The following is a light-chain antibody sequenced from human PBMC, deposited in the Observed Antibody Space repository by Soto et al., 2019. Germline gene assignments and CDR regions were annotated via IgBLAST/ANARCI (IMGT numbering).Light chain of an antibody. CDR2: GAS. J-gene: IGKJ2*01. CDR3: QQYNNWPYT. CDR1: QSVSSN. V-gene: IGKV3-15*01. Sequence: EIVMTQSPATLSVSPGERATLSCRASQSVSSNLAWYQQKPGQAPRLLIYGASTRATGIPARFSGSVSGTEFTLTISSLQCQDFAVYYCQQYNNWPYTFGQGTQLEIK.